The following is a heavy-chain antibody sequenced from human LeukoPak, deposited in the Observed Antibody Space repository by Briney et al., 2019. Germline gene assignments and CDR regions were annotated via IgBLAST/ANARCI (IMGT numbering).Heavy chain of an antibody. CDR1: GGTFSSYA. CDR3: ASRRFGDLLFDY. V-gene: IGHV1-69*13. D-gene: IGHD3-10*01. J-gene: IGHJ4*02. CDR2: IIPIFGTA. Sequence: ASVKVSCKASGGTFSSYAISWVRQAPGQGLEWMGGIIPIFGTANYAQNFQGRVTITADESTNTVYMELSSLRSEDTAMYYCASRRFGDLLFDYWGQGTLVTVSS.